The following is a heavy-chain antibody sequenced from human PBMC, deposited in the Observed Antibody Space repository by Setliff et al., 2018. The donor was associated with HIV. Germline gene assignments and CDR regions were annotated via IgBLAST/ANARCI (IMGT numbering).Heavy chain of an antibody. CDR2: ICIGSGGAI. Sequence: GGSLRLSCAASGFTFRNYKFNWVRQAPGRGLEWVSSICIGSGGAIDYADSVQGRFTISRENSKNSVFRQMNSLRAEDTGVYYCATQTGFYNSHWYDSWGQGTMVTVS. CDR1: GFTFRNYK. CDR3: ATQTGFYNSHWYDS. D-gene: IGHD1-20*01. J-gene: IGHJ5*01. V-gene: IGHV3-48*03.